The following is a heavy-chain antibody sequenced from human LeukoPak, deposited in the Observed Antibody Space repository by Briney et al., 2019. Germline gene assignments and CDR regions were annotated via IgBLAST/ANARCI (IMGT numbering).Heavy chain of an antibody. V-gene: IGHV3-23*01. CDR3: AKDLHYNDGRWEFDP. CDR1: GFTFSTFA. Sequence: PGGSLRLSCAASGFTFSTFAMTWVRQAPGKGLEWVSGVVGGGTTYYADSVKGRFTPSKDNSKKTVYLQMNSLRVEDTAIYYCAKDLHYNDGRWEFDPWGQGTLVTDSS. CDR2: VVGGGTT. D-gene: IGHD5-24*01. J-gene: IGHJ5*02.